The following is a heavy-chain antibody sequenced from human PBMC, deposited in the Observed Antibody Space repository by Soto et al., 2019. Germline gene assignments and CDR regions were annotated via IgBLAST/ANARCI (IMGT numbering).Heavy chain of an antibody. CDR1: GFNFRSYA. CDR3: ARLGLGEYTYCTNGVCPRDY. J-gene: IGHJ4*02. V-gene: IGHV3-30-3*01. Sequence: GGPLRLSCAASGFNFRSYAMHWVRQEKGKGLEWVAVISYDGSNKYYADSVKGRFTISRDNSKNTLYLQMNSLRAEDTAVYYCARLGLGEYTYCTNGVCPRDYWGQGTLVTVSS. CDR2: ISYDGSNK. D-gene: IGHD2-8*01.